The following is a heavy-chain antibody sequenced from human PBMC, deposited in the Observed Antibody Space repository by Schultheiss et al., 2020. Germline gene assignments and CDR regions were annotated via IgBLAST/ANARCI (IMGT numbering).Heavy chain of an antibody. CDR3: AREGYSYGLYYYYGMDV. CDR1: GGSISSGGYY. Sequence: SETLSLTCTVSGGSISSGGYYWSWIRQHPGKGLEWIGYIYYSGSTYYNPSLKSRVTISVDTSKNQFSLKLSSVTAADTAVYYCAREGYSYGLYYYYGMDVWGQGTTVTVSS. V-gene: IGHV4-31*03. CDR2: IYYSGST. D-gene: IGHD5-18*01. J-gene: IGHJ6*02.